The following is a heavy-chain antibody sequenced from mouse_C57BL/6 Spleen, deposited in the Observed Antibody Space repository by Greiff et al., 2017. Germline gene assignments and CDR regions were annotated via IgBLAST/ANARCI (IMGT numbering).Heavy chain of an antibody. CDR2: INPNYGTT. Sequence: VQLQQSGPELVKPGASVKISCKASGYSFTDYNMNWVKQSNGKSLEWIGVINPNYGTTSYNQKFKGKATLTVDQSSSTAYMQLNILTSEDSAVDYCASIYDGSYNDAMDYWGQGTSVTVSS. CDR1: GYSFTDYN. CDR3: ASIYDGSYNDAMDY. D-gene: IGHD2-3*01. J-gene: IGHJ4*01. V-gene: IGHV1-39*01.